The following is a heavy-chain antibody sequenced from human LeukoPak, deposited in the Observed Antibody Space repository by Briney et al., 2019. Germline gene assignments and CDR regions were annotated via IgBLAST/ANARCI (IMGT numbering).Heavy chain of an antibody. Sequence: PSETLSLTCAVYDGSFSGYYWSWIRQPPGKGLEWIGEINHSGSTNYNPSLKSRVTISLDTSKSQFSLKVRYVTAADTAVYYCASLGIAVAGTLSDYWGQGTLVTVSS. CDR2: INHSGST. D-gene: IGHD6-19*01. CDR3: ASLGIAVAGTLSDY. J-gene: IGHJ4*02. CDR1: DGSFSGYY. V-gene: IGHV4-34*01.